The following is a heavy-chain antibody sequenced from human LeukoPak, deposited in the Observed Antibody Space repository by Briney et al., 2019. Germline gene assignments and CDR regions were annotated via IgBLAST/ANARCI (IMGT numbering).Heavy chain of an antibody. CDR3: ARVHRTAAGIFDY. V-gene: IGHV1-69*13. Sequence: GASVKVSCKASGGTFSSYAISWVRQAPGQGLEWMGGIIPISGTANYAQKFQGRVTITADESTSTAYMELSSLRSEDTAVYYCARVHRTAAGIFDYWGQGTLVTVSS. J-gene: IGHJ4*02. D-gene: IGHD6-13*01. CDR2: IIPISGTA. CDR1: GGTFSSYA.